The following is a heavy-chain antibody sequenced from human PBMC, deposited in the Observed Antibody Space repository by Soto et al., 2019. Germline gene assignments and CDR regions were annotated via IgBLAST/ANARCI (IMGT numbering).Heavy chain of an antibody. D-gene: IGHD3-10*01. Sequence: QVQLVESGGGLVKPGGSLRLSCAASGFTFSDYYMSWIRQAPGKGLEWVSYISSSGSTIYYADSVKGRFTISRDNAKNSLYLQMNSPRDEDTAVYYCARTMVRGVMTLQHYYYMDVWGKGTTVTVSS. CDR1: GFTFSDYY. J-gene: IGHJ6*03. CDR3: ARTMVRGVMTLQHYYYMDV. V-gene: IGHV3-11*01. CDR2: ISSSGSTI.